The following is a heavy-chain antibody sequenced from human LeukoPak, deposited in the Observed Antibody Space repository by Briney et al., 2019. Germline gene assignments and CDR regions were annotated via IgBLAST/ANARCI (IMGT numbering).Heavy chain of an antibody. V-gene: IGHV3-66*01. D-gene: IGHD3-16*01. CDR2: IYSGGST. Sequence: GGSLRLSCAASGFTVSSNYMSWVRQAPGKGLEWVSVIYSGGSTYYADSVKGRFTISRDNAKNSLYLQMNSLRAEDTAVYYCARAPSGGTLDYWGQGTLVTVSS. CDR1: GFTVSSNY. CDR3: ARAPSGGTLDY. J-gene: IGHJ4*02.